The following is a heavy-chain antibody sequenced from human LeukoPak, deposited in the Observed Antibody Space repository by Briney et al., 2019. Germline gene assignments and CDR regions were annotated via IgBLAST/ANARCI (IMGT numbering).Heavy chain of an antibody. Sequence: SETLSLTCTVSGGSISSSSYYWGWIRQPPGKGLEWIGSIYYSGSTYNNPSLKSRVTISVDMSKNQFSLRLSSVTAADTAVYYCARGRRQLDRYYYYYYYMDVWGKGTTVTVSS. CDR3: ARGRRQLDRYYYYYYYMDV. D-gene: IGHD6-13*01. CDR2: IYYSGST. CDR1: GGSISSSSYY. V-gene: IGHV4-39*07. J-gene: IGHJ6*03.